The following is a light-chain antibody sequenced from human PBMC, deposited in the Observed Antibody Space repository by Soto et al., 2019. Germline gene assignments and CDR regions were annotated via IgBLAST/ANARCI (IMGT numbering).Light chain of an antibody. CDR2: DAS. Sequence: DIQMTQSPSTLSASVGDRVTITCRASQSISSWLAWYQQKPGKAPKLLIYDASSLESGVPSRFSGSGYGTXXXXXXXSLQPDDFATYYCQQYNSYSWTFGQGTKVEIK. V-gene: IGKV1-5*01. CDR3: QQYNSYSWT. J-gene: IGKJ1*01. CDR1: QSISSW.